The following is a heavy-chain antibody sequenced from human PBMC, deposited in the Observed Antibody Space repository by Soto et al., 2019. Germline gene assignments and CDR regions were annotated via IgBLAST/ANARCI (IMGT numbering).Heavy chain of an antibody. Sequence: GGSLRLSCAASGFTFSSYAMSWVRQAPGKGREWVSAISGSGGSTYYADSVKGRFTTSRDNSKNTLYLQMNSLRAEETAVYYCAKTTAKYDILTGYLRGWFDPWGQGTLVTVS. J-gene: IGHJ5*02. CDR3: AKTTAKYDILTGYLRGWFDP. CDR2: ISGSGGST. CDR1: GFTFSSYA. D-gene: IGHD3-9*01. V-gene: IGHV3-23*01.